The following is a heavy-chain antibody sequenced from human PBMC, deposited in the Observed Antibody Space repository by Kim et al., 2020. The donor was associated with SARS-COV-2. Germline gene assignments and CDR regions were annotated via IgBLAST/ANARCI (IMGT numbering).Heavy chain of an antibody. V-gene: IGHV3-33*08. D-gene: IGHD3-22*01. CDR1: GFTFSSYG. J-gene: IGHJ4*02. CDR2: IWYDGSNK. CDR3: ARGYYYDSSGHDY. Sequence: GGSLRLSCAASGFTFSSYGMHWVRQAPGKGLEWVAVIWYDGSNKYYADSVKGRFTISRDNSKNTLYLQMNSLRAEDTAVYYCARGYYYDSSGHDYWGQGTLVTVSS.